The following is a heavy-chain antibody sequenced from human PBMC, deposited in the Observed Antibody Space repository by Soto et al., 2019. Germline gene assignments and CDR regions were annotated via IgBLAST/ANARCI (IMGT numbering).Heavy chain of an antibody. CDR2: ISSSSSTI. CDR3: ARAGGDYYYYGMDV. V-gene: IGHV3-48*02. J-gene: IGHJ6*02. D-gene: IGHD2-21*01. Sequence: TGGSLRLSCAASGFTSSSYSMNWVRQAPGKGLEWVSYISSSSSTIYYADSVKGRFTVTRDNAKNSLYLQMNSLRDEDTAVYYCARAGGDYYYYGMDVWGQGTTVTVSS. CDR1: GFTSSSYS.